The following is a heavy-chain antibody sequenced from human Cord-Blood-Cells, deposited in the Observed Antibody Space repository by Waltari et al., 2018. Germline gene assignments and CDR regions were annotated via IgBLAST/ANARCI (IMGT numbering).Heavy chain of an antibody. CDR1: GGTFSSYA. Sequence: QVQLVQSGAEVKKPGSSVKVSCKASGGTFSSYAISWVRQAPGQGLEWMGGSIPNVGTGNYAQKFQGGVTIAADESTSTAYRELSSLRSEDTAVYYCASHDDSSGYYYYYGMDVWGQGTTVTVSS. CDR2: SIPNVGTG. CDR3: ASHDDSSGYYYYYGMDV. V-gene: IGHV1-69*01. D-gene: IGHD3-22*01. J-gene: IGHJ6*02.